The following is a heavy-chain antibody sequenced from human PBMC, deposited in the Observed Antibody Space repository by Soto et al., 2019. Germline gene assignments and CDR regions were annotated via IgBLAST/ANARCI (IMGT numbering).Heavy chain of an antibody. Sequence: GASVKVSCKASGYTFTRYGISWVRQAPGQGLEWMGWISAYNGNTNYAQKLQGRVTMTTDTSTSTAYMELRSLRSYDTAVYYCSRVDCGGDCYPLGDWFDPWGQGTLVTVSS. J-gene: IGHJ5*02. CDR3: SRVDCGGDCYPLGDWFDP. CDR2: ISAYNGNT. D-gene: IGHD2-21*02. V-gene: IGHV1-18*04. CDR1: GYTFTRYG.